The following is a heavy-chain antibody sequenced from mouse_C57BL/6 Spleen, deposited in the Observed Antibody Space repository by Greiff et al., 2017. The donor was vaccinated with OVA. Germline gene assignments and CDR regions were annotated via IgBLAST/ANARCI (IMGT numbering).Heavy chain of an antibody. CDR3: ASLLRGDYAMDY. D-gene: IGHD2-4*01. Sequence: QVQLQQPGAELVRPGSSVKLSCKASGYTFTSYWMHWVKQRPIQGLEWIGNIDPSDSETHYNQKFKDKATLTVDKSSSTAYMQLSSLTSEDSAVYYCASLLRGDYAMDYWGQGTSVTVSS. V-gene: IGHV1-52*01. CDR1: GYTFTSYW. CDR2: IDPSDSET. J-gene: IGHJ4*01.